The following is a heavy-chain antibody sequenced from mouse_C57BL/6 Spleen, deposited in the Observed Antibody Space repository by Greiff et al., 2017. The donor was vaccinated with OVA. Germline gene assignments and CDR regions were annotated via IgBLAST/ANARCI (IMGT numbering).Heavy chain of an antibody. Sequence: QVQLKESGPGLVQPSQSLSITCTVSGFSLTSYGVHWVRQSPGKGLEWLGVIWSGGSTDYNAAFISRLSISKDNSKSQVFFKMNSLQADDTAIYYCARNFDYGSSYEYFDVWGTGTTVTVSS. CDR1: GFSLTSYG. D-gene: IGHD1-1*01. J-gene: IGHJ1*03. CDR2: IWSGGST. V-gene: IGHV2-2*01. CDR3: ARNFDYGSSYEYFDV.